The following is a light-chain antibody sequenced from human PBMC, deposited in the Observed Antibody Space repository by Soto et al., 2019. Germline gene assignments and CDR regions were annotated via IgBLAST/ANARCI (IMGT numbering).Light chain of an antibody. J-gene: IGKJ1*01. CDR1: ETVNSNY. CDR2: GAS. CDR3: QQYGSSRT. V-gene: IGKV3-20*01. Sequence: IVLTQYPGTRSVSPGEGATLSCGASETVNSNYLALYQQKRGQAPRLLIYGASRRATGIPDRFSGSGSGTDLTLTITRLQPEDFAVYYCQQYGSSRTFGQGTRWIS.